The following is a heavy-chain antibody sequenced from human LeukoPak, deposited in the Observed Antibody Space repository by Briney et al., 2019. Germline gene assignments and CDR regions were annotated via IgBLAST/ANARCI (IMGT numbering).Heavy chain of an antibody. CDR2: ISYDGSNK. Sequence: GRSLRLSCAASGFTFSSYGMHWVRQAPGQGLEWVAVISYDGSNKYYADSVKGRFTISRDNSKNTLYLQMNSLRAEDTAVYYCAKDRDSSSYNWFDPWGQGTLVTVSS. CDR3: AKDRDSSSYNWFDP. D-gene: IGHD6-13*01. V-gene: IGHV3-30*18. J-gene: IGHJ5*02. CDR1: GFTFSSYG.